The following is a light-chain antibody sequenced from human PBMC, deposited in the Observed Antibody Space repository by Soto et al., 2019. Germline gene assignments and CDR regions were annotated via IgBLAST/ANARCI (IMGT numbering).Light chain of an antibody. J-gene: IGKJ4*01. V-gene: IGKV3-20*01. Sequence: EILMTQSPATVSVSPGERATLSCRASQTITPTFLAWYQQKPGQAPRLLIYGASSRATDIPDRFSGSGSGTDFNLTISKLEPEDFAVYYCQQFGVSPTFGGGTKVDIK. CDR2: GAS. CDR3: QQFGVSPT. CDR1: QTITPTF.